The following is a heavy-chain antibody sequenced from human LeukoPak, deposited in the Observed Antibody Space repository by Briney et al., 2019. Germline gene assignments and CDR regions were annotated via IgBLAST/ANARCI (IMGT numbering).Heavy chain of an antibody. D-gene: IGHD6-13*01. CDR1: GGSISSYY. CDR2: IYHSGST. CDR3: ARHSAHSSTNDAFDI. V-gene: IGHV4-59*01. J-gene: IGHJ3*02. Sequence: ASETLSLTCTVSGGSISSYYWSWIRQPPGKGLEWIGYIYHSGSTYYNPSLKSRVTISVDRSKNQFSLKLSSVTAADTAVYYCARHSAHSSTNDAFDIWGQGTMVTVSS.